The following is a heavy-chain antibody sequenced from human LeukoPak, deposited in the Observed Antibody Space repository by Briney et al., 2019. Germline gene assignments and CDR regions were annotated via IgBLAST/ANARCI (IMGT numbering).Heavy chain of an antibody. J-gene: IGHJ6*02. D-gene: IGHD3-16*02. Sequence: PGRSLRLSCAASGFTFDDYAMHWVRQAPGKGLEWVSGISWNSGSIGYADSVKGRFTISRENAKNSLYLQMDSLRVGDTAVYYCVREVGPLSAYYGMDVWGQGTTVTVSS. CDR2: ISWNSGSI. CDR3: VREVGPLSAYYGMDV. CDR1: GFTFDDYA. V-gene: IGHV3-9*01.